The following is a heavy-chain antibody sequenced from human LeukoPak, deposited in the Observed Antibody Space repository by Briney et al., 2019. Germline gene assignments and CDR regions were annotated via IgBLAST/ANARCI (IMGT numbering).Heavy chain of an antibody. CDR2: ISGSGGDT. V-gene: IGHV3-23*01. J-gene: IGHJ4*02. CDR1: GFTFSNYA. CDR3: AKPIQWLVGFDQ. Sequence: GGSLRLSCAASGFTFSNYAMTWVRQAPGKGLEWVSAISGSGGDTNYADSVKGRFTISRDNSKNTLFLQMNSLRAEDTAVYYCAKPIQWLVGFDQWGQGTLVTVSS. D-gene: IGHD6-19*01.